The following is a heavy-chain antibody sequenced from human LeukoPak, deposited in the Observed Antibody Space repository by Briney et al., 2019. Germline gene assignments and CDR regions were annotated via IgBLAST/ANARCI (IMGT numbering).Heavy chain of an antibody. CDR3: AKGQSGTYPRVHFDY. CDR2: ISSSGSTI. CDR1: GFTFSSYE. Sequence: PGGSLRLSCAASGFTFSSYEMNWVRQAPGKGLEWVSYISSSGSTIYYADSVKGRFTISRDNAKNSLYLQMNSLRAEDTAVYYCAKGQSGTYPRVHFDYWGQGTLVTVSS. D-gene: IGHD1-26*01. V-gene: IGHV3-48*03. J-gene: IGHJ4*02.